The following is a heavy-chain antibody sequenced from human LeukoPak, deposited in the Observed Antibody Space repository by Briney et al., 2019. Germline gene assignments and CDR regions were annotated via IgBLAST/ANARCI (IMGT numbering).Heavy chain of an antibody. J-gene: IGHJ4*02. Sequence: GGSLRLSCAASGFNFGTYWMHWVRQAPGKGLVWVSTISPEGSIPTYADSVKGRLTISRDNAKNTLFLQMDSLRAEDTAIYYCVFYTALKIPYWGQGALVTVSS. V-gene: IGHV3-74*01. CDR3: VFYTALKIPY. D-gene: IGHD3-16*01. CDR1: GFNFGTYW. CDR2: ISPEGSIP.